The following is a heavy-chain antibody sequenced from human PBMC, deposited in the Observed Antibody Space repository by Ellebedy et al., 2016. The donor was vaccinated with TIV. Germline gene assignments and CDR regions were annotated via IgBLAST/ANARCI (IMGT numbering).Heavy chain of an antibody. Sequence: ASVKVSCKVSGYTLTELSMHWVRQAPGKGLEWMGGFDPEDGETIYAQKFQGRVTMTEDTSTDTAYMELSSLRSEDTAVYYCATVGYSSSWYFPRLDYWGQGTLVTVSS. V-gene: IGHV1-24*01. CDR1: GYTLTELS. CDR2: FDPEDGET. J-gene: IGHJ4*02. D-gene: IGHD6-13*01. CDR3: ATVGYSSSWYFPRLDY.